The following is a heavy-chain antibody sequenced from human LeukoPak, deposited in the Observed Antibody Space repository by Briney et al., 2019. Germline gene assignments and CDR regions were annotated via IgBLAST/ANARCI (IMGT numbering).Heavy chain of an antibody. J-gene: IGHJ6*02. Sequence: GASVKVSCKASGGTFSSYAISWVRQAPGQGLEWMGGIIPIFGTANYAQKFQGRVTITADESTSTAYMELSGLRSEDTAVYYCARGYSGSYYTPSDYYYGMDVWGQGTTVTVSS. CDR2: IIPIFGTA. V-gene: IGHV1-69*13. CDR3: ARGYSGSYYTPSDYYYGMDV. D-gene: IGHD1-26*01. CDR1: GGTFSSYA.